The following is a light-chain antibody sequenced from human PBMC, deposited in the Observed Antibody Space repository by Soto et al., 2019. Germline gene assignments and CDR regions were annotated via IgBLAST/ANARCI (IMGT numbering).Light chain of an antibody. CDR2: AAT. J-gene: IGLJ2*01. V-gene: IGLV2-23*01. CDR3: CSYAGSDTYVV. CDR1: SSDVGNYIL. Sequence: QSALTQPASVSGSPGQSITISCTGTSSDVGNYILVSWYQQHPDKAPKLMIYAATKRPSGVSNRFSGSKSGNTASLTISGLQAEDEADYYCCSYAGSDTYVVFGGGTKLTVL.